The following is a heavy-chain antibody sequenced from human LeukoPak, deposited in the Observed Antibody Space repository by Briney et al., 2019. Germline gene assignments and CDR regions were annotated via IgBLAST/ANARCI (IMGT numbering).Heavy chain of an antibody. V-gene: IGHV4-30-2*01. D-gene: IGHD5-18*01. Sequence: PSQTLSLTCAVSGGSISSGGYSWSWIRQPPGKGLEWIGYIYHSGSTYYNPSLKSRVTISVDRSKNQFSLKLSSVTAADTAVYYCARGNEIQRVGLPDYWGQGTLVTVSS. J-gene: IGHJ4*02. CDR3: ARGNEIQRVGLPDY. CDR1: GGSISSGGYS. CDR2: IYHSGST.